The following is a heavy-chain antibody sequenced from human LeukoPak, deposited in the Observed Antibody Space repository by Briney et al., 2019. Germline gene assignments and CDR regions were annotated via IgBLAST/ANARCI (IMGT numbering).Heavy chain of an antibody. V-gene: IGHV4-59*08. CDR1: GGSISSYY. CDR2: IYYSGST. Sequence: PSETLSLTCTVSGGSISSYYWSWIRQPPGEGLEWIGFIYYSGSTNDNPSLKSRVTISVDTSKNQFSLKLSSVTAADTAVYYCARHRDYGSGSPDFDDWGQGTLVTVSS. D-gene: IGHD3-10*01. CDR3: ARHRDYGSGSPDFDD. J-gene: IGHJ4*02.